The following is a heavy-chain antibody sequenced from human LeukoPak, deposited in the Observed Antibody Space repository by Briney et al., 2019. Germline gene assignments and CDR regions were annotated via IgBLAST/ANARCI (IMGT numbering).Heavy chain of an antibody. Sequence: SETLSLTCTVSGGSLSSGGYFWSWIRQHRAKGLEWIGLIYYSRSTYYNPSLKSRVTISVDTSNNQLSLKLSSVTAADTAVYYCAGGYNSGWYCDYWGQGTLVTVSS. CDR2: IYYSRST. D-gene: IGHD6-19*01. J-gene: IGHJ4*02. CDR3: AGGYNSGWYCDY. CDR1: GGSLSSGGYF. V-gene: IGHV4-31*03.